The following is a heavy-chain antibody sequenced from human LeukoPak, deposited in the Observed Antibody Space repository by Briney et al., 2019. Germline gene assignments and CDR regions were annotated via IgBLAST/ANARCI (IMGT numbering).Heavy chain of an antibody. J-gene: IGHJ5*01. D-gene: IGHD3-10*01. Sequence: GGSLRLSCAASGFTFSSYGIHWVRQAPGKGLEWVAFIRFDGSNKYYSDSVKGRFTISRDNSKTTLYLQMNSLRAEDTAVYYCAKDLTVGITILRGVRRDFNWFDSWGQGTLVTVSS. CDR3: AKDLTVGITILRGVRRDFNWFDS. V-gene: IGHV3-30*02. CDR2: IRFDGSNK. CDR1: GFTFSSYG.